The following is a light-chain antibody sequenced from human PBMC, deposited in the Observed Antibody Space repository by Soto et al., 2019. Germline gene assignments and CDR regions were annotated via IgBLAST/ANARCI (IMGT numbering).Light chain of an antibody. CDR1: SSDIGNYNL. V-gene: IGLV2-23*01. J-gene: IGLJ2*01. CDR3: CSYAGGSTGV. CDR2: EGS. Sequence: QSALTQPASVSGSPGQLITISCTGTSSDIGNYNLVSWYQQHPDKAPKLMIYEGSKRPSGVSNRFSGSKSGNTASLTLSGLQAEDEADYYCCSYAGGSTGVFGGGTKLTVL.